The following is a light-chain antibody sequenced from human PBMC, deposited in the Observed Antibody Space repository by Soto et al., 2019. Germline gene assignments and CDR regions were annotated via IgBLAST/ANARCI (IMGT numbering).Light chain of an antibody. CDR1: QSVSSY. CDR2: DAS. CDR3: QQRSDWT. Sequence: EIVLTQSPATLSLSPGERATLSCRASQSVSSYLAWYQQKPGQAPRLLIYDASNRPTGLPARFSGSGSGTDFTLTISSLAPEDFAVYYCQQRSDWTFGGGTKVEIK. J-gene: IGKJ4*01. V-gene: IGKV3-11*01.